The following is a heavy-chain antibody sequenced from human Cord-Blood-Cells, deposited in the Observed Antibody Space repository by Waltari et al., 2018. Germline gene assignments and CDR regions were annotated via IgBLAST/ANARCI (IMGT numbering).Heavy chain of an antibody. Sequence: QLQLQESGPGLVKPSETLSLTCTVSGGSISSSSYYWGWIRQPPGKGLEWIGSIYYSGSTYYNPSLKSRVTISVDTSKNQFSLTLSSVTAADTAVYYCARHADGYCSGGSCYYFDYWGQGTLVTVSS. CDR2: IYYSGST. CDR3: ARHADGYCSGGSCYYFDY. D-gene: IGHD2-15*01. J-gene: IGHJ4*02. CDR1: GGSISSSSYY. V-gene: IGHV4-39*01.